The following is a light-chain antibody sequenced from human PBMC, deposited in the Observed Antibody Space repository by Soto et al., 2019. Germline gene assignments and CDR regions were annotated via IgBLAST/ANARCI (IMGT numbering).Light chain of an antibody. CDR2: SAS. CDR1: QSVNNN. CDR3: QQYNNWPLT. V-gene: IGKV3-15*01. Sequence: EIVMTQSPATLSVSPGERATLSCRASQSVNNNLAWYQQKPGQAPRLLISSASSRATGIPARFSGSGSGTEFTLTISSLQSEDFAVYYCQQYNNWPLTFGGGTKVEIK. J-gene: IGKJ4*01.